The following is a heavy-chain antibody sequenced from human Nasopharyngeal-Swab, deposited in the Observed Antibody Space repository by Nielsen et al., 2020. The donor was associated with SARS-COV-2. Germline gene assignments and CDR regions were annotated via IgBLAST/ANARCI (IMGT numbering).Heavy chain of an antibody. CDR2: IYYSGST. D-gene: IGHD3-10*01. V-gene: IGHV4-39*01. J-gene: IGHJ4*02. CDR3: ARARSYGSGRNPKGGGNFDY. Sequence: WSRQPPGKGLEWIGSIYYSGSTYYNPSLKSRVTISGDTSKNQFSLKLSSVTAADTAVYYCARARSYGSGRNPKGGGNFDYWGQGTLVTVSS.